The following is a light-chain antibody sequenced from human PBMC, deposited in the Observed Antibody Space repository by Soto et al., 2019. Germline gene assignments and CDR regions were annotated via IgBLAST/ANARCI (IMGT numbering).Light chain of an antibody. J-gene: IGKJ4*01. Sequence: EIVLTQSPGTLSLSPGERATLSCRASQSVSSSYLAWYQQKPGQAPRLLIYGASSRASGIPDRFSGSGSGTDFTLTISRLEPEDFGVYYCQQYGSSQLTFGGGTKVEI. CDR3: QQYGSSQLT. CDR2: GAS. CDR1: QSVSSSY. V-gene: IGKV3-20*01.